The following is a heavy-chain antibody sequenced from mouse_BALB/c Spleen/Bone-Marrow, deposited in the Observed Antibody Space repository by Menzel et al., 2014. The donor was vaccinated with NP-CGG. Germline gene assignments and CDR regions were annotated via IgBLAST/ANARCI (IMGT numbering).Heavy chain of an antibody. D-gene: IGHD4-1*01. CDR2: INPGSGAT. J-gene: IGHJ4*01. V-gene: IGHV1-54*01. Sequence: VKLVESGADLVRPGTSVKVYCKATGYAFTNYLIEWVKQRPGQGLEWIGVINPGSGATNYNEKFKGKATLTADKSSSTAYMQLSSLTSDDSAVYFCARKLGPSYAMDYWGQGTSVTVSS. CDR1: GYAFTNYL. CDR3: ARKLGPSYAMDY.